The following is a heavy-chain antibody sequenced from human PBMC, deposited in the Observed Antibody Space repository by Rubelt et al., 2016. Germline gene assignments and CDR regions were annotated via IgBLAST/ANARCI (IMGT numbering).Heavy chain of an antibody. D-gene: IGHD5-12*01. Sequence: QVQLVQSGAEVKKPGASVKVSCKASGYTFTSYGISWVRQAPGQGLEGMGWISAYNGNTNYAQKLQGRVTMPTDTSTSTAYMELRSLRSDDTAVYYCARDPTTRFTSTGWFDPWGQGTLVTVSS. J-gene: IGHJ5*02. V-gene: IGHV1-18*01. CDR2: ISAYNGNT. CDR3: ARDPTTRFTSTGWFDP. CDR1: GYTFTSYG.